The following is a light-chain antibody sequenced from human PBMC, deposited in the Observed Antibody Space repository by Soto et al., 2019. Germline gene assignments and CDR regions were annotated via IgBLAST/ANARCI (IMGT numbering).Light chain of an antibody. CDR3: QQSYDAQFT. CDR2: GVS. Sequence: DIQLTQSPSSLSASVRDEVTSTCRASQGISHYLTWYQQKPGRAPTLLIYGVSTLQSGVPPRFSGGGSATEFTLTISNLQLEDFATYYCQQSYDAQFTFGGGTKVDIK. CDR1: QGISHY. J-gene: IGKJ4*01. V-gene: IGKV1-39*01.